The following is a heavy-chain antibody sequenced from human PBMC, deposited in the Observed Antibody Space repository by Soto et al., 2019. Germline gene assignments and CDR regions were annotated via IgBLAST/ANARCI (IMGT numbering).Heavy chain of an antibody. CDR3: ARRLYCSGGSCYDLDAFVI. J-gene: IGHJ3*02. V-gene: IGHV1-46*01. CDR1: GYTFTSYY. CDR2: INPSGGST. Sequence: QVQLVQSGAEVKKPGASVKVSCKASGYTFTSYYRHWVRQAPGQGLEWMGIINPSGGSTSYAQKCQGRVAMTRDTSTSTGYMELSSRRAEDTAVYYCARRLYCSGGSCYDLDAFVIWGQGTMVTVSS. D-gene: IGHD2-15*01.